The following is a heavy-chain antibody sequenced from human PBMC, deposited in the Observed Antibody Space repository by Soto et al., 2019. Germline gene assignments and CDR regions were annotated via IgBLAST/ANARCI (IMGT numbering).Heavy chain of an antibody. CDR3: ARDPSFGGNPWVGYFDY. CDR1: GFTFSSYA. CDR2: ISYDGSNK. Sequence: GGSLRLSCAASGFTFSSYAMHWVRQAPGKGLEWVAVISYDGSNKYYADSVKGRFTISRDNSKNTLYLQMNSLRAEDTAVYYCARDPSFGGNPWVGYFDYWGQGTLVTVSS. J-gene: IGHJ4*02. V-gene: IGHV3-30-3*01. D-gene: IGHD3-16*01.